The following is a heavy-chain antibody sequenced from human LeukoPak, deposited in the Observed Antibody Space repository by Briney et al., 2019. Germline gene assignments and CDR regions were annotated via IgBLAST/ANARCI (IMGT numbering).Heavy chain of an antibody. D-gene: IGHD6-19*01. CDR2: IYYSGST. J-gene: IGHJ5*02. Sequence: SETLSLTCTVSGGSVSSGSYYWSWIRQPPGKKLEWIGYIYYSGSTYYNPSLKSRVTMSRDTSKNRFSLKLSSVTAADTAMYYCARAYSSGWHNWFDPWGQGTLVTVSS. CDR3: ARAYSSGWHNWFDP. V-gene: IGHV4-61*01. CDR1: GGSVSSGSYY.